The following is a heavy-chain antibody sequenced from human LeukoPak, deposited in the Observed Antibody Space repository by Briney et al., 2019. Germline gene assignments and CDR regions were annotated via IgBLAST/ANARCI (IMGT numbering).Heavy chain of an antibody. Sequence: ASVKVSCKVSGYTLTELSMHWVRQAPGKGLEWMGGFDPEDGETIYAQKFQGRVTMTEDTSTDTAYMELSSLRSEDTAVYYCARRTYCGVDCFSDYYYGMDVWGKGTTVTVST. CDR3: ARRTYCGVDCFSDYYYGMDV. CDR2: FDPEDGET. V-gene: IGHV1-24*01. CDR1: GYTLTELS. D-gene: IGHD2-21*02. J-gene: IGHJ6*04.